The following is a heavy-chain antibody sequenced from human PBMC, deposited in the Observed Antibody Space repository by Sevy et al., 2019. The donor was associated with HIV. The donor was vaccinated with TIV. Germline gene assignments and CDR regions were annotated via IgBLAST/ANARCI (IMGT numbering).Heavy chain of an antibody. J-gene: IGHJ4*02. CDR1: GFTFSDYY. CDR2: ISSSGSAI. V-gene: IGHV3-11*01. D-gene: IGHD1-1*01. CDR3: ARKGFDWNDFDY. Sequence: GGCLRLSCAASGFTFSDYYMTWIRQAPGKGLEWVSYISSSGSAIFYADSVKGRFTISRDNAKKSVYLQMSSLRAEDTAVYYCARKGFDWNDFDYWGQGILVTVSS.